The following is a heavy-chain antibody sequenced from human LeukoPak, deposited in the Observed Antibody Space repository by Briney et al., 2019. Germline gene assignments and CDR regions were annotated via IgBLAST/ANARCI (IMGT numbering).Heavy chain of an antibody. J-gene: IGHJ6*03. D-gene: IGHD3-16*01. V-gene: IGHV1-8*01. CDR1: VYTFTSYD. Sequence: ASVKVSCKVSVYTFTSYDINWVRQATGQGLEWMGWMNHNSGNTGYAQKFQGRVTMTRNTSISTAYMELSSLRSEDTAVYYCARGLRGTGRNYYYYMDVWGKGTTVTVSS. CDR2: MNHNSGNT. CDR3: ARGLRGTGRNYYYYMDV.